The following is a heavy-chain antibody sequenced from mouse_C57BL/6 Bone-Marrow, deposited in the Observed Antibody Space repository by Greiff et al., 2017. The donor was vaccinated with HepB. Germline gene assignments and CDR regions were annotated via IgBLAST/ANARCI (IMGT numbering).Heavy chain of an antibody. J-gene: IGHJ2*01. CDR3: ARADDAYYVY. D-gene: IGHD2-3*01. Sequence: EVMLVESGPVLVKPGASVKMSCKASGYTFTDYYMNWVKQSHGKSLEWIGVINPYNGGTSYNQKFKGKATLTVDKSSSTAYMELNSLTSEDSAVYYCARADDAYYVYWGQGTTLTVSS. V-gene: IGHV1-19*01. CDR1: GYTFTDYY. CDR2: INPYNGGT.